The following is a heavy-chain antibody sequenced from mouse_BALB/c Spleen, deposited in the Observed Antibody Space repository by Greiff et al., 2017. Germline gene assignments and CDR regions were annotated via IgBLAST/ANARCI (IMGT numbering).Heavy chain of an antibody. CDR1: GYTFTSYT. V-gene: IGHV1-4*01. D-gene: IGHD2-14*01. J-gene: IGHJ4*01. Sequence: QVQLKQSGAELARPGASVKMSCKASGYTFTSYTMHWVKQRPGQGLEWIGYINPSSGYTNYNQKFKDKATLTADKSSSTAYMQLSSLTSEDSAVYYCARTYRDDGEGAMDYWGQGTSVTVSS. CDR2: INPSSGYT. CDR3: ARTYRDDGEGAMDY.